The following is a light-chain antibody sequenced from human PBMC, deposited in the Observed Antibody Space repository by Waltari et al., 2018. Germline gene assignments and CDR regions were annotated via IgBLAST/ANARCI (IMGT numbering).Light chain of an antibody. J-gene: IGLJ1*01. CDR3: QAWDNTTPV. CDR2: KDN. Sequence: SYELTQPPSVSVSPGQIASITCSGDKLGDKYACWYQQKPGPSPVLVIYKDNNRPSGIPGRFSGSKSGNTATLTISGAQALDEADYYCQAWDNTTPVFGTGTKVTVL. V-gene: IGLV3-1*01. CDR1: KLGDKY.